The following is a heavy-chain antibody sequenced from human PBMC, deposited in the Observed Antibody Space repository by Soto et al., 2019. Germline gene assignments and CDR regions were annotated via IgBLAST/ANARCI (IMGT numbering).Heavy chain of an antibody. J-gene: IGHJ3*02. CDR3: AKGEPYYYDSSGLRGGAFDI. D-gene: IGHD3-22*01. CDR2: ISYDGSNK. Sequence: QVQLVESGGGVVQPGRSLRLSCAASGFTFSSYAMHWVRQAPGKGLEWVAVISYDGSNKYYADSVKGRFTISRDNSKNTLYLQMNSLRAEDTAVYYCAKGEPYYYDSSGLRGGAFDIWGQGTMVTVSS. CDR1: GFTFSSYA. V-gene: IGHV3-30-3*01.